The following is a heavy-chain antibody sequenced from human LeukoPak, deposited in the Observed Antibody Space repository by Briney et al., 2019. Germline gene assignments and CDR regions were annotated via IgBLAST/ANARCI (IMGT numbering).Heavy chain of an antibody. CDR3: AKEGCSGGSCYSGDYFDY. Sequence: GGSLRLSCAASGFTFSSYAMSWVRQAPGKGLEWVSAISGSGGSTYYADSVKGRFTISRDNSKNTLYLQMNSLRAEDTAVYYCAKEGCSGGSCYSGDYFDYWGQGTLVTVSS. CDR2: ISGSGGST. D-gene: IGHD2-15*01. J-gene: IGHJ4*02. V-gene: IGHV3-23*01. CDR1: GFTFSSYA.